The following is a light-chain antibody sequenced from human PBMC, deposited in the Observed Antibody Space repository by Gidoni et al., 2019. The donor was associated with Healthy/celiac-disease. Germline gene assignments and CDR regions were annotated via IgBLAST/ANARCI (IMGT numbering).Light chain of an antibody. Sequence: QAVVTQEPSLTVSPGGTVTLTCGSSTGAVTSGHYPYWFQQTPGQAPRTLIYDTSNKHSWTPARFSGSLLGGKAALTLSGAQPEDEAEYYCLLSYSGARLVVFGGGTKLTVL. CDR1: TGAVTSGHY. V-gene: IGLV7-46*01. CDR2: DTS. J-gene: IGLJ2*01. CDR3: LLSYSGARLVV.